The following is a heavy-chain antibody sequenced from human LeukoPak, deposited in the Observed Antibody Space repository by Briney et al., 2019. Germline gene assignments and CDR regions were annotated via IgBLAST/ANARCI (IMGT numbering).Heavy chain of an antibody. V-gene: IGHV3-33*01. D-gene: IGHD3-16*01. Sequence: GGSLRLSCAASGFSFSTYGMHWVRQAPGKGLEWVALIWNAGTNTYYADSVKGRFTISRDNSKNALYLQMNSLRAEDTAVYYCVGDTPPGGDFYLDYWGQGTLVIVSS. CDR1: GFSFSTYG. CDR3: VGDTPPGGDFYLDY. J-gene: IGHJ4*02. CDR2: IWNAGTNT.